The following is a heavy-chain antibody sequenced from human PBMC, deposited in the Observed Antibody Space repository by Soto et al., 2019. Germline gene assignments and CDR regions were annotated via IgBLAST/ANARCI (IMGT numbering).Heavy chain of an antibody. D-gene: IGHD3-22*01. CDR3: ARDRGVSSGYYLHYFDY. V-gene: IGHV1-69*01. CDR1: GGTFSTYA. Sequence: QVQLVQSGAEVKKPGSSVKVSCKSSGGTFSTYAISWLRQAPGQGLEWMGGIIPVLGTANYAQKFQGSITITADESTSTGHMELGSLRSDDTAVYYWARDRGVSSGYYLHYFDYWGQGTLVTVSS. J-gene: IGHJ4*01. CDR2: IIPVLGTA.